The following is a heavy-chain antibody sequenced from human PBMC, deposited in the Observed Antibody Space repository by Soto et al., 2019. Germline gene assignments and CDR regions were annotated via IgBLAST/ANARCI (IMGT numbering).Heavy chain of an antibody. V-gene: IGHV1-18*01. Sequence: QVQLVQSGAEVKKPGASVKVSCKASGYTFTSYGISWVRQAPGQGLEWMGWISAYNGNTNYAQKLQGRVTMTTDTSTSTAYMELRSLRSDDTAVYYCASGGVLLWFGELLNYYYYGMDVWGQGTTVTVSS. CDR2: ISAYNGNT. J-gene: IGHJ6*02. D-gene: IGHD3-10*01. CDR3: ASGGVLLWFGELLNYYYYGMDV. CDR1: GYTFTSYG.